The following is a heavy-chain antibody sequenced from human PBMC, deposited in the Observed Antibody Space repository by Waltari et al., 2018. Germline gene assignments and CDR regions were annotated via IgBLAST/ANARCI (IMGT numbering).Heavy chain of an antibody. J-gene: IGHJ4*02. CDR1: SMSDNYW. D-gene: IGHD2-15*01. V-gene: IGHV4-4*02. CDR2: IHRSGRT. Sequence: SMSDNYWWSWVRQSPGKGLEWIGQIHRSGRTYYNPSLESRVTVSMDTSNNKFSLKMSSAIAADTAVYYCARDRGRGLYFDSWGQGTLVTVSP. CDR3: ARDRGRGLYFDS.